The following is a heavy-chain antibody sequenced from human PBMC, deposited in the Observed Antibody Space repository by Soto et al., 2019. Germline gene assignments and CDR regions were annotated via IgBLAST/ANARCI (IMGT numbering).Heavy chain of an antibody. CDR3: ARVNSTPDYYDSSGYYFDH. J-gene: IGHJ4*02. V-gene: IGHV4-30-4*01. CDR1: GGSISSGDYY. Sequence: PSETLSLTCTVSGGSISSGDYYWSWIRQPPGKGLEWIGYIYYSGSTYYNPSLKSRVTISVDTSKNQFSLKLSSVTAADTAVYYCARVNSTPDYYDSSGYYFDHWGQGTLVTVSS. D-gene: IGHD3-22*01. CDR2: IYYSGST.